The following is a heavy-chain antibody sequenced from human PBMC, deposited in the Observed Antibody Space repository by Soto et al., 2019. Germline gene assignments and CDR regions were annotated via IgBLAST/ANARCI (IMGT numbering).Heavy chain of an antibody. Sequence: TLSLTCTVSGGSISSGDYYWSWIRQPPGKGLEWIGYIYYSGSTYYNPSLKSRVTISVDTSKNQFSLKLSSVTAADTAVYYCARINTAMGPSNDYWGQGTLVTVSS. CDR1: GGSISSGDYY. D-gene: IGHD5-18*01. CDR3: ARINTAMGPSNDY. V-gene: IGHV4-30-4*01. CDR2: IYYSGST. J-gene: IGHJ4*02.